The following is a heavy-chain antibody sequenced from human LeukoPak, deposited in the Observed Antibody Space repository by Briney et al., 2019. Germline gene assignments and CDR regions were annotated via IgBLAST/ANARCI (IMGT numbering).Heavy chain of an antibody. D-gene: IGHD3-22*01. CDR1: GFTFSSYG. Sequence: GGSLRLSCAASGFTFSSYGMHWVRQAPGKGLEWVAVIWYDGSNKYYADSVKGRFTISRDNSKNTLCLQMNSLRAEDTAVYYCARSYYYDSSHTVDYWGQGTLVTVSS. CDR3: ARSYYYDSSHTVDY. J-gene: IGHJ4*02. V-gene: IGHV3-33*01. CDR2: IWYDGSNK.